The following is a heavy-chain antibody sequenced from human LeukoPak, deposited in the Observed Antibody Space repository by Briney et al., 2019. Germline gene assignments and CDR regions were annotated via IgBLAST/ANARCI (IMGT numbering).Heavy chain of an antibody. CDR3: AKDSAVVMPFDY. CDR2: ISGSGGST. Sequence: AGGSLRLSCAASGFTFSSYAMSWVRQAPGKGLEWVSAISGSGGSTYYADSVKGRFTISRDNSKNKLYLQMNSLRAEDTAVYYCAKDSAVVMPFDYWGQGTLVTVSS. D-gene: IGHD4-23*01. J-gene: IGHJ4*02. V-gene: IGHV3-23*01. CDR1: GFTFSSYA.